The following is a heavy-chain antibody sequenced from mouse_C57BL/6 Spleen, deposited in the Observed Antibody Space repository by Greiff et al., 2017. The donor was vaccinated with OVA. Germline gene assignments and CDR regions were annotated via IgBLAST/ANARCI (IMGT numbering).Heavy chain of an antibody. V-gene: IGHV1-53*01. J-gene: IGHJ3*01. Sequence: QVQLQQPGTELVKPGASVKLSCKASGYTFNSYWMHWVKQRPGQGLEWIGNINPSNGGTNYNEKLKSKATMTAEKSSITAYMQLSSLTSEDAAVYYCARPILDWGQGTLVTVSA. CDR3: ARPILD. CDR1: GYTFNSYW. CDR2: INPSNGGT.